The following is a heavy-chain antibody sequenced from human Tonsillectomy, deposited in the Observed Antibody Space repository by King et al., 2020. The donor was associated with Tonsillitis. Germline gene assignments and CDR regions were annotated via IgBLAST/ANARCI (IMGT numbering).Heavy chain of an antibody. V-gene: IGHV4-4*07. J-gene: IGHJ3*02. CDR2: INTSGST. Sequence: LQLQESGPGLVKPSETLSLTCIVSGASISSYYWSWIRQPAGKGLEWIGRINTSGSTNDNPSLKSRVTMSVDTSKNQFSLKLSSVTAADTAVYYCARATSGYADNAFDIWGQGTMVTVSS. CDR1: GASISSYY. D-gene: IGHD3-22*01. CDR3: ARATSGYADNAFDI.